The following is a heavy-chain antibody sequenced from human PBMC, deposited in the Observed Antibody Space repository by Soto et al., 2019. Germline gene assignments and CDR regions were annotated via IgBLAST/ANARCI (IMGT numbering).Heavy chain of an antibody. V-gene: IGHV3-23*01. D-gene: IGHD2-8*01. CDR2: ISGSGGST. CDR1: GFTFSSYA. J-gene: IGHJ6*03. Sequence: PGGSLRLSCAASGFTFSSYAMSWVRQAPGKGLEWVSAISGSGGSTYYADSVKGRFTISRDNSKNTLYLQMNSLRAEDTAVYYCARGVYAINCYYYYMDVWGKGTTVTVS. CDR3: ARGVYAINCYYYYMDV.